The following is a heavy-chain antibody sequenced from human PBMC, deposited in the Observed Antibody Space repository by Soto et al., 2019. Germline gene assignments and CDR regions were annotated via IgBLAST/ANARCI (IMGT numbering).Heavy chain of an antibody. V-gene: IGHV4-30-4*01. CDR2: IYFSGST. Sequence: VQLQESGPGLVRPSETLSLTCTVSGGSISSGNFYWSWIRQPPGKGLEWSGYIYFSGSTSYSPSLKSRLTISLNTSNNQFSLKLTSVTAADTAVYYCAHDSHGGNTYFDLWGQGALDTVSS. D-gene: IGHD1-26*01. CDR1: GGSISSGNFY. J-gene: IGHJ4*02. CDR3: AHDSHGGNTYFDL.